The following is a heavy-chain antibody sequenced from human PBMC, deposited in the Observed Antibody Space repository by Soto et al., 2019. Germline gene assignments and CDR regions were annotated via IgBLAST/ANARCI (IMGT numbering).Heavy chain of an antibody. Sequence: SETLSLTCTVSGGSISSYYWSWIRQPPGKGLEWIGYFLDSGSTNCNPSLKSRVTISVVTSKNQLSLILSSMTAADTAVYYCERHYCGGGSCYQFDRWGQGTLVTVSS. CDR3: ERHYCGGGSCYQFDR. J-gene: IGHJ5*02. CDR2: FLDSGST. D-gene: IGHD2-15*01. V-gene: IGHV4-59*08. CDR1: GGSISSYY.